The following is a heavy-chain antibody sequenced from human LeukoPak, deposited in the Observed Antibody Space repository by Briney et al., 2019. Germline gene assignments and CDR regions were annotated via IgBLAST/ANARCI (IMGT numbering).Heavy chain of an antibody. J-gene: IGHJ4*02. D-gene: IGHD3-16*02. Sequence: GGSLRLSCTVSGFTVSSNSMSWVRQAPGKGLEWVSFIYNSSRIHYSDSVKGRFTISRDNSKNTLYLQMNSLRAEDTAVYYCANRRYDYVWGSYRPYYFDYWGQGTLVTVSS. CDR2: IYNSSRI. CDR3: ANRRYDYVWGSYRPYYFDY. CDR1: GFTVSSNS. V-gene: IGHV3-66*03.